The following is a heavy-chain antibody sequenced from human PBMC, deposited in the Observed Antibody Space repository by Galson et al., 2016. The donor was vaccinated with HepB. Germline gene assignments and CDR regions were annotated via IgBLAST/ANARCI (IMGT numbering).Heavy chain of an antibody. CDR2: ITPIFGTT. D-gene: IGHD2-15*01. CDR3: ARLSGGSSLRFDP. V-gene: IGHV1-69*13. Sequence: SVKVSCKASGGTFSSFVLTWVRQAPGQGLEWMGGITPIFGTTNYAQKFQGRVTITADESTSTVYMEMGSLRSEDTAVYYCARLSGGSSLRFDPWGQGTLVTVSS. J-gene: IGHJ5*02. CDR1: GGTFSSFV.